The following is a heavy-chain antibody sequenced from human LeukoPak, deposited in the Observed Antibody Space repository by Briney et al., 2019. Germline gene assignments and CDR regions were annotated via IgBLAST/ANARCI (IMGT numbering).Heavy chain of an antibody. CDR1: GFTFSSYD. V-gene: IGHV3-23*01. J-gene: IGHJ4*02. Sequence: GGSLRLSCAASGFTFSSYDMSWVRQAPGKGLEWVSGISGADDRTYYADSVKGRFTISRDNSKNTLYLQMNSLRAGDTAVYFCAKDSTRTGTNYFDYWGQGTLVTVSS. CDR3: AKDSTRTGTNYFDY. CDR2: ISGADDRT. D-gene: IGHD1-1*01.